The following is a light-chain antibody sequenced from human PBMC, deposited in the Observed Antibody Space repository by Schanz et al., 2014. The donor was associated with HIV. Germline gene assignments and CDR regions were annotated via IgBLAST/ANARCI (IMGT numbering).Light chain of an antibody. V-gene: IGKV3-20*01. CDR1: QSVSSSY. CDR2: GAS. Sequence: EIVMTQSPGTLSLSPGERATLSCGASQSVSSSYLAWYQQKPGQAPRLLIFGASSRATGIPDRFSGSGSGTDFTLTISRLEPEDFALYYCQQYDSSPITFGQGTRLEIK. CDR3: QQYDSSPIT. J-gene: IGKJ5*01.